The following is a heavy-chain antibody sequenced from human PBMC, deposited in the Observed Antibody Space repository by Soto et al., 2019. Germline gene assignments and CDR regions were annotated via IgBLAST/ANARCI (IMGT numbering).Heavy chain of an antibody. CDR3: AKEFSGHNWFFDL. CDR1: GFTFSTYS. J-gene: IGHJ2*01. V-gene: IGHV3-30*18. CDR2: ISFDGKVK. Sequence: QVHLAESGGGVVQPGRSLRLSCIASGFTFSTYSIHWVHQAPGRGLEWLAVISFDGKVKYYADSVKGRFTVSRDNFKDTVFLEMNSLRTEDTSIYHCAKEFSGHNWFFDLWGRGTLVTVSS. D-gene: IGHD2-21*01.